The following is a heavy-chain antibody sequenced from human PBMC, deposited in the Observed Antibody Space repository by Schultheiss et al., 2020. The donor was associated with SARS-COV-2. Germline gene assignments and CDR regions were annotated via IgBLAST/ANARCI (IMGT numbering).Heavy chain of an antibody. CDR3: ARSRREPTGTLFHTIDY. CDR2: INHSGST. CDR1: GGSFSGYY. Sequence: SETLSLTCGVYGGSFSGYYWSWIRQPPGRGLEWIGEINHSGSTNYNPSLKSRVTISVDKSKNQFSLKLSSVTAADTAVYYCARSRREPTGTLFHTIDYWGQGTLVTVSS. J-gene: IGHJ4*02. V-gene: IGHV4-34*01. D-gene: IGHD1-1*01.